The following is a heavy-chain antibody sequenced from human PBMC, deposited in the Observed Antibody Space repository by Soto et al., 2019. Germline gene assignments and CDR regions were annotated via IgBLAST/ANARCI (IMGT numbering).Heavy chain of an antibody. CDR2: IYYGGST. J-gene: IGHJ6*03. V-gene: IGHV4-59*08. CDR1: GGSISSYY. Sequence: PSETLSLTCTVSGGSISSYYWSWIRQPPGKGLEWIGYIYYGGSTNYNPSLKSRVTISVDTSKNQFSLKLSSVTAADTAVYYCARLRYQLLAYMDVWGKGTTVTVSS. CDR3: ARLRYQLLAYMDV. D-gene: IGHD2-2*01.